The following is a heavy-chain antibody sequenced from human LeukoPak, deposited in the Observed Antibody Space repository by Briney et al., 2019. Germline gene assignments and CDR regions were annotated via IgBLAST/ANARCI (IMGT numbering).Heavy chain of an antibody. D-gene: IGHD2-15*01. CDR1: GFTFSSYA. CDR2: ISYDGSNK. V-gene: IGHV3-30-3*01. J-gene: IGHJ5*02. CDR3: ARDGGECSGGSCYDWFNP. Sequence: GGSLRLSCAASGFTFSSYAMHWVRQAPGKGLEWVAVISYDGSNKYYADSVKGRFTISRDNSKNTLYLQMNSLRAEDTAVYYCARDGGECSGGSCYDWFNPWGQGTLVTVSS.